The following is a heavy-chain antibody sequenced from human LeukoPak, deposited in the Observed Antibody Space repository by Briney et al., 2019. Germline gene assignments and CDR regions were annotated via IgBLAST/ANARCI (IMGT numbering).Heavy chain of an antibody. D-gene: IGHD2-2*02. V-gene: IGHV4-34*01. J-gene: IGHJ5*02. CDR3: ARGRRGIVVVPAAIPRNWFDP. CDR2: INHSGST. Sequence: PSETLSLTCAVHGGSFSGYYWSWIRQPPGKGLEWIGEINHSGSTNYNPSLKSRVTISVDTSKNQFSLKLSSVTAADTAVYYCARGRRGIVVVPAAIPRNWFDPWGQGTLVTVSS. CDR1: GGSFSGYY.